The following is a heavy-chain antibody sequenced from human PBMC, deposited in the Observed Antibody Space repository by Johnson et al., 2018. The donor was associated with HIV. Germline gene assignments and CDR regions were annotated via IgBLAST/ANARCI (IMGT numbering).Heavy chain of an antibody. CDR3: AGPSGSGWSSDAFDI. D-gene: IGHD6-19*01. Sequence: VQLVESGGGVVQPGRSLRLSCAASGFPFSSYAMSWVRQAPGKGLEWVSGISGGGDGTNYADSVKGRLTISRDHFKNTLYLQMNSLRAEDPAVYYCAGPSGSGWSSDAFDIWGQGTMVTVSS. V-gene: IGHV3-23*04. CDR2: ISGGGDGT. J-gene: IGHJ3*02. CDR1: GFPFSSYA.